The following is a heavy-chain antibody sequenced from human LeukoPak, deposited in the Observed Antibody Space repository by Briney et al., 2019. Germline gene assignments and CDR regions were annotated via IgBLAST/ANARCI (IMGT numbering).Heavy chain of an antibody. CDR2: IRSKTNNYAT. D-gene: IGHD3-22*01. V-gene: IGHV3-73*01. CDR1: GFTFSDTA. CDR3: TRLYYDSNGYGFVAY. Sequence: GGSLRLSCAASGFTFSDTAMHWVSQASGKGLEWVGRIRSKTNNYATEYAAPVKRRFTISRDDSKHTAYLQMNSLQIEDTAMYYCTRLYYDSNGYGFVAYWGQGTLVADSS. J-gene: IGHJ4*02.